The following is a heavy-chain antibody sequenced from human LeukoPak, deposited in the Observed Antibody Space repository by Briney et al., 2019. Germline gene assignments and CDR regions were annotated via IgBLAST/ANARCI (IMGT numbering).Heavy chain of an antibody. CDR1: GGSFSSYA. Sequence: SVKVSCKASGGSFSSYAISWVRQAPGQGLEWMGGIIPIFGTANYAQKFQGRVTITTDESTSTAYMELSSLRSEDTAVYYCARVPGRYCSSTSCYAWGQGTLVTVSS. J-gene: IGHJ4*02. D-gene: IGHD2-2*01. V-gene: IGHV1-69*05. CDR3: ARVPGRYCSSTSCYA. CDR2: IIPIFGTA.